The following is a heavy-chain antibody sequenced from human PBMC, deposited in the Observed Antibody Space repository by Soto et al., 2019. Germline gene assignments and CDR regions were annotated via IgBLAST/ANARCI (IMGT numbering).Heavy chain of an antibody. CDR3: ARDGHYYDTSGRGPFDY. D-gene: IGHD3-22*01. V-gene: IGHV3-30-3*01. CDR2: ISHDGGDK. Sequence: GGSLRLSCAASGFTFNTYALHWVRQAPGKGLEWVAGISHDGGDKYYADSVMGRFTISRDNSRNRLYLQMNSVRLEDTAVYYCARDGHYYDTSGRGPFDYWGQGTLVTVSS. CDR1: GFTFNTYA. J-gene: IGHJ4*02.